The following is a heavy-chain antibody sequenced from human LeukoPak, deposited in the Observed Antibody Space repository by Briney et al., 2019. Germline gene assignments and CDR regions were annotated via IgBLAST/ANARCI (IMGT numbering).Heavy chain of an antibody. CDR3: AREQLFGVVITNYFDY. Sequence: ASVKVSCKASGYTFTSSGVSWVRQAPGQGLEWMGWISAYNGDINYAQKFQGRVTMTTDTSTSTAYMELSSLRSEDTAVYYCAREQLFGVVITNYFDYWGQGTLVTVSS. J-gene: IGHJ4*02. CDR1: GYTFTSSG. CDR2: ISAYNGDI. V-gene: IGHV1-18*01. D-gene: IGHD3-3*01.